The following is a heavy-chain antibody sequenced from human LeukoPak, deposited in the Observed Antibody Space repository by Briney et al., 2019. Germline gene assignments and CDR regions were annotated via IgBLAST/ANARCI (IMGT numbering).Heavy chain of an antibody. J-gene: IGHJ4*02. Sequence: GGSLRLSCAASGFTFSDYSFNWVRQAPGKGLEWVSYISSSGSPIYYADSLKGRFTISRDNAKNSLYLQMNSLRAEDTAVYYCVRDLGGRSGHWGQGTLVTVSS. CDR1: GFTFSDYS. V-gene: IGHV3-48*01. CDR3: VRDLGGRSGH. D-gene: IGHD1-26*01. CDR2: ISSSGSPI.